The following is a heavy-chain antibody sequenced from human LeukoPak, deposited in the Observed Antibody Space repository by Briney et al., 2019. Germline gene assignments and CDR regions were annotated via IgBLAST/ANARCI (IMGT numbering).Heavy chain of an antibody. V-gene: IGHV7-4-1*02. CDR3: AREILRFDI. CDR1: GYSFNSQG. Sequence: EASVKVSCKASGYSFNSQGMNWVRQAPGQGLEWMGWINTDSGNPTYAQGFTGRFVFSLDSSVSTAYLQISNLMPEDTAKYYCAREILRFDIWGQGTVVTVSS. CDR2: INTDSGNP. J-gene: IGHJ3*02.